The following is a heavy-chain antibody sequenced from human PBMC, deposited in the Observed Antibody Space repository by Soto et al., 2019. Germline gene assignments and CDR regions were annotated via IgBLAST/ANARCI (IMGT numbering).Heavy chain of an antibody. CDR1: GFSLSTRGVG. CDR2: IYWDDDK. CDR3: AHIGVSRWFDL. D-gene: IGHD6-13*01. J-gene: IGHJ5*02. V-gene: IGHV2-5*02. Sequence: SGPTLVNPTQTLTLTCNFSGFSLSTRGVGVGWIRQPPGKALEWLALIYWDDDKRYSPSLKTRLTITKDISKNQVVLTMTNMDPIDTATYSCAHIGVSRWFDLWGQGTLVTVSS.